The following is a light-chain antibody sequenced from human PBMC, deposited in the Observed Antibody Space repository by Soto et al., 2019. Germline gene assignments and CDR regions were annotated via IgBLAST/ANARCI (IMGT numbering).Light chain of an antibody. Sequence: IQMTQSPSTLSAAVGDRGTMTCRASQTISSWLAWYQQKPGKAPKLLIYAASSLQSGVPSRFIGSGSGTNFTLTVSSLQPEDFATYYCQQSYSTPITFGQGARLEIK. J-gene: IGKJ5*01. CDR1: QTISSW. CDR2: AAS. V-gene: IGKV1-39*01. CDR3: QQSYSTPIT.